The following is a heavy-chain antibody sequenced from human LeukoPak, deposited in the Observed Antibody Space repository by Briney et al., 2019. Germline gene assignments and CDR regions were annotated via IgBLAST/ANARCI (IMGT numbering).Heavy chain of an antibody. J-gene: IGHJ4*02. CDR1: GFTFSSYW. V-gene: IGHV3-7*03. CDR3: ARPPYGDNGYPAEVADY. CDR2: IKEDGSEK. D-gene: IGHD4/OR15-4a*01. Sequence: GGSLRLSCAASGFTFSSYWMSWVRQAPGKGLEWVANIKEDGSEKYYVDSVKGRFTISRDNAKNSLYLQMNSLRADDTAVYYWARPPYGDNGYPAEVADYWGQGTLVTVSS.